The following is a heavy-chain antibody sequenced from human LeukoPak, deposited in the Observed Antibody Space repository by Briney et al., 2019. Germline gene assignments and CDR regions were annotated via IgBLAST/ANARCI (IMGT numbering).Heavy chain of an antibody. CDR1: GYTFTGYY. V-gene: IGHV1-2*06. J-gene: IGHJ4*02. CDR3: ARAETGTYYYDSSGSFDY. Sequence: ASVKVSCKASGYTFTGYYMQWVRKAPGQGLEWMGRINPNSGGTNYAQKFQGRVTMTTDTSISTAYMELSRRRSGDTAMYYCARAETGTYYYDSSGSFDYWGQGTLVTVSS. D-gene: IGHD3-22*01. CDR2: INPNSGGT.